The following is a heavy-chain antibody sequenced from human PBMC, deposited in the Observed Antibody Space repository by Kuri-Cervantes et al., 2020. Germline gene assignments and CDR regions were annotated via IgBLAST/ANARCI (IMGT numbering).Heavy chain of an antibody. Sequence: GESLKISCAASGFTFSSYDMHWVRQATGKGLEWVSAISGSGGSTYYADSVKGRFTISRDNSKNTLYLQMNNLRAEDTAVYYCAKDQGYYDSSGYFDYWGQGTLVTVSS. V-gene: IGHV3-23*01. J-gene: IGHJ4*02. CDR1: GFTFSSYD. CDR2: ISGSGGST. CDR3: AKDQGYYDSSGYFDY. D-gene: IGHD3-22*01.